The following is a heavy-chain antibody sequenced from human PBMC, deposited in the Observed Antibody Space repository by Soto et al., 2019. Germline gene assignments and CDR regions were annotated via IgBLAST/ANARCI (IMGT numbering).Heavy chain of an antibody. Sequence: EVQMLESGGGLAQPGGSLRLSCAVSGFICSSYDMSWVRQAPGKGLEWVSTILVGGSTHYEDSVKGRFTISRDTSKNTVYLQLTSLAAGDTDVYYCAKATATGGGAFEIYGQGTMVTVSS. D-gene: IGHD2-8*02. J-gene: IGHJ3*02. CDR2: ILVGGST. CDR3: AKATATGGGAFEI. V-gene: IGHV3-23*01. CDR1: GFICSSYD.